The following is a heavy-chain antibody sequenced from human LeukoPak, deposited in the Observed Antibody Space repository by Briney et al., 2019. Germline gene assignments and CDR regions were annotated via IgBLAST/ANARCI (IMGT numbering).Heavy chain of an antibody. CDR2: ISSTSSYI. Sequence: GGSLRLSCAASGFTFNTYRMTWVRQAPGKGLEWVSSISSTSSYIYYADSVKGRFTISRDNAKNSLYLQMNSLRAEDTAVYYCARDEYSSSWGYYYSYYMDVWGKGTTVTVSS. D-gene: IGHD6-6*01. V-gene: IGHV3-21*01. J-gene: IGHJ6*03. CDR1: GFTFNTYR. CDR3: ARDEYSSSWGYYYSYYMDV.